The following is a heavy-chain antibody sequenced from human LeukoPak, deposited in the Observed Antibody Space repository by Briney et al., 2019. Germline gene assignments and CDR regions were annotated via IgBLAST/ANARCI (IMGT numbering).Heavy chain of an antibody. CDR1: GYTFTSNY. V-gene: IGHV1-46*01. CDR2: IYPRDGST. Sequence: ASVKVSFKASGYTFTSNYIHWVRQAPGQGLEWLGVIYPRDGSTSYAQKFQGRVTVTRDTSTSTVHMELSGLRSEDTAVYYCARDQEGFDYWGQGTLVNVSS. CDR3: ARDQEGFDY. J-gene: IGHJ4*02.